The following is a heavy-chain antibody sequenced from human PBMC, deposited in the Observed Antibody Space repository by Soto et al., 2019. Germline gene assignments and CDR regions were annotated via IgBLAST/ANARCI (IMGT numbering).Heavy chain of an antibody. J-gene: IGHJ6*02. CDR3: ARDHVDIVATIRATGGMDV. Sequence: ASVKVSCKASGYTFTGYYMHWVRQAPGQGLEWMGWINPNSGGINYAQKFQGWVTMTRDASISTAYMELSRLRSDDTAVYYCARDHVDIVATIRATGGMDVWGQGTTVTVSS. D-gene: IGHD5-12*01. CDR1: GYTFTGYY. CDR2: INPNSGGI. V-gene: IGHV1-2*04.